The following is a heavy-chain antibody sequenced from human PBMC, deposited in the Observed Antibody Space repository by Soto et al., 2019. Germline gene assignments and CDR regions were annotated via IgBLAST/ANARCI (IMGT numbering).Heavy chain of an antibody. CDR3: ARDRGLEGTFVYYGMDV. D-gene: IGHD3-16*01. J-gene: IGHJ6*02. CDR1: GFTFSSYG. CDR2: IWYDGSNK. Sequence: GGSLRLSCAASGFTFSSYGMHWVRQAPGKGLEWVAVIWYDGSNKYYADSVKGRFTISRDNSKNTLYLQMNSLRAEDTAVYYCARDRGLEGTFVYYGMDVWGQGTTVTVSS. V-gene: IGHV3-33*01.